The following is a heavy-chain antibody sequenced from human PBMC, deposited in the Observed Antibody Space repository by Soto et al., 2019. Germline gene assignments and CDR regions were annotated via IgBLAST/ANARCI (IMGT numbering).Heavy chain of an antibody. V-gene: IGHV1-3*04. Sequence: SVKPSCKARRYSFTSYAMHWVRQAPGQRLEWMGWINIGNGDTKFSQKFQDRVTITTDTSASTAYMELSSLRSEDTAVYYCARDVGGFDYWGQGTLVTVSS. CDR3: ARDVGGFDY. J-gene: IGHJ4*02. D-gene: IGHD1-26*01. CDR2: INIGNGDT. CDR1: RYSFTSYA.